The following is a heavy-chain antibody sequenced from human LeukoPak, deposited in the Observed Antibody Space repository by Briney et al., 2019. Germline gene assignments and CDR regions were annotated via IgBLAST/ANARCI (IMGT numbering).Heavy chain of an antibody. V-gene: IGHV4-39*01. CDR2: IYYSGST. D-gene: IGHD3-10*01. CDR1: GGSISSSSYY. Sequence: SETLSLTCTVSGGSISSSSYYWGWIRQPPGKGLEWIGSIYYSGSTYYNPSLKSRVTISVDTSKNQFSLKLSSVAAADTAVYYCARILMVRGVMSWFDPWGQGTLVTVSS. CDR3: ARILMVRGVMSWFDP. J-gene: IGHJ5*02.